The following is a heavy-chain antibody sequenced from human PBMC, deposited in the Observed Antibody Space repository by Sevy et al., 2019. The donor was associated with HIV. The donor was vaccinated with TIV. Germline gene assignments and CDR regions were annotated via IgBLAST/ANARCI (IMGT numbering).Heavy chain of an antibody. CDR3: AGVNCSGGSCYYYYGMDV. D-gene: IGHD2-15*01. CDR2: IYSGGST. CDR1: GFTVSSNY. Sequence: GGSLRLSCAASGFTVSSNYMSWVRQAPGKGLEWVSGIYSGGSTYYADSVKGRFTISRDNSKNTLYLQMNSLRAEDRAVNYCAGVNCSGGSCYYYYGMDVWGQGTTVTVSS. V-gene: IGHV3-53*01. J-gene: IGHJ6*02.